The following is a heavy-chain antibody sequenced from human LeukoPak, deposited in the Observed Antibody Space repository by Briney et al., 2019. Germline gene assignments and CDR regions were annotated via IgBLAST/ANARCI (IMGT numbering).Heavy chain of an antibody. CDR2: IYYSGTT. CDR3: ARGVYIAAAQYGY. CDR1: GGSISSYY. D-gene: IGHD6-13*01. J-gene: IGHJ4*02. Sequence: SETLSLTCTVSGGSISSYYWSWIRQPPGKGLEWIGYIYYSGTTNYNPSLKSRVTVSLDTSKNQFSLKLSSVTAADTAVYYCARGVYIAAAQYGYWGQGTLVTVSS. V-gene: IGHV4-59*01.